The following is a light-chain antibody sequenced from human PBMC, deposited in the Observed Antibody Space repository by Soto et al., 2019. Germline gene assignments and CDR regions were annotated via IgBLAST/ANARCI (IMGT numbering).Light chain of an antibody. CDR1: SSEVGGYNY. Sequence: QSVLTQPASVSGSPGQSIAISCTGTSSEVGGYNYVSWYQQHPGKAPKLMIYDVTSRPSGVSDRFSGSKSGTTASLTISGLQAEDEADYYCCSYTSSTIYVFGTGTKVTVL. J-gene: IGLJ1*01. CDR2: DVT. V-gene: IGLV2-14*03. CDR3: CSYTSSTIYV.